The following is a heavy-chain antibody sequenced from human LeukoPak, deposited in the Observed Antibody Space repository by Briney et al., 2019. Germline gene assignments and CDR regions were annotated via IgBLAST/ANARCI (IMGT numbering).Heavy chain of an antibody. CDR3: ATQAYGAFEY. CDR2: IKEDGSVK. CDR1: GFTFSSYW. J-gene: IGHJ4*02. Sequence: GGSLRLSCAASGFTFSSYWMSWVRQAPGKGLEWVANIKEDGSVKVYVDSVKGRFTISRDNAKNSLYLQMDSLRAEDTAVFYCATQAYGAFEYWGQGTLVTVSS. D-gene: IGHD3-16*01. V-gene: IGHV3-7*01.